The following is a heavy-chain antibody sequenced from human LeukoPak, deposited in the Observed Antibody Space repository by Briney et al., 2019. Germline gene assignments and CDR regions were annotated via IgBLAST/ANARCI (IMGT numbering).Heavy chain of an antibody. CDR1: GGSISSYY. J-gene: IGHJ4*02. CDR2: IYTSGST. V-gene: IGHV4-4*07. Sequence: SETLSLTCTVSGGSISSYYWSWIRQPAGKGLEWIGRIYTSGSTNYNPSLKSRVTISVDTSRNQFSLKLTSVTAADTAVYYCARWGLSGDYSHLDYWGQGTLVTVSS. CDR3: ARWGLSGDYSHLDY. D-gene: IGHD1-26*01.